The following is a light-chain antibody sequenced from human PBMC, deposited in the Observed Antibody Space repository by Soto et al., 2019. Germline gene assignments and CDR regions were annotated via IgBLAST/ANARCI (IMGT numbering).Light chain of an antibody. V-gene: IGLV1-47*02. Sequence: QSLLTQPPSASGTPGQRVTISCSGSSSNIGSNYVYWYQQLPGTAPKLLIYSNNQRPSGVPDRFSGSKSGTSASLAISGLRPEDEADYYCAAWDDSLSAYYVFGTGTKVTVL. CDR1: SSNIGSNY. CDR3: AAWDDSLSAYYV. J-gene: IGLJ1*01. CDR2: SNN.